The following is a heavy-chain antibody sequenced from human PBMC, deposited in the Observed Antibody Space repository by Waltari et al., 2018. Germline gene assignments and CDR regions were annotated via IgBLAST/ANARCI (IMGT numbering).Heavy chain of an antibody. CDR1: GFTVSSNY. CDR2: IYSGGST. CDR3: ARDSGDYYYYYGMDV. J-gene: IGHJ6*02. V-gene: IGHV3-53*01. D-gene: IGHD3-10*01. Sequence: EVQLVESGGGLIQPGGSLRLSCAASGFTVSSNYMSWVRQAPGKGLEWVSVIYSGGSTYYADSVKGRFTISRDNSKNTLYLQMNSLRAEDTAVYYCARDSGDYYYYYGMDVWGQGTTVTVSS.